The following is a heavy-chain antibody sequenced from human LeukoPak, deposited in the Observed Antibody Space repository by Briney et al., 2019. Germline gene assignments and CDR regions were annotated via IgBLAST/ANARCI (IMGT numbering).Heavy chain of an antibody. CDR1: GFTFSGYG. Sequence: GGSLRLSCAASGFTFSGYGMHWVRQAPGKGLEWVTFIRYDGSNKYYADSVKGRFTISRDTSKNTLYLQMNSLRAEDTAVYYCAGGWGGYPRYYLDYWGQGALVTVSS. CDR2: IRYDGSNK. D-gene: IGHD3-3*01. V-gene: IGHV3-30*02. CDR3: AGGWGGYPRYYLDY. J-gene: IGHJ4*02.